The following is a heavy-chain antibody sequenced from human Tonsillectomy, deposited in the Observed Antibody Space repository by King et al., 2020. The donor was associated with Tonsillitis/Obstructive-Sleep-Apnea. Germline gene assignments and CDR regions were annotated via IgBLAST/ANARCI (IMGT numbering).Heavy chain of an antibody. CDR2: ISSSSSTI. Sequence: VQLVESGGGLVQPGGSLRLSCAASGFTFSSYSMNWVRQAPGKGLEWVSYISSSSSTIYYADSVKGRFTISRDNAKNSLYLQMNSLRDEDTAVYYCARDQLTTLGYCSSTSCPKHFDYWGQGTLVTVSS. V-gene: IGHV3-48*02. CDR1: GFTFSSYS. J-gene: IGHJ4*02. D-gene: IGHD2-2*01. CDR3: ARDQLTTLGYCSSTSCPKHFDY.